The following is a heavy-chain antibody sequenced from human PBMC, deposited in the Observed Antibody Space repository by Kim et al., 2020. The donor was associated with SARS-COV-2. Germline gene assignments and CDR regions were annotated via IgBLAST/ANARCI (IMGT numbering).Heavy chain of an antibody. J-gene: IGHJ4*02. CDR3: ARGISAAGTPFDY. Sequence: YADSLKGRLAIASDNAKTSLCLQMNSPRAEDTAVYYCARGISAAGTPFDYWGQGTLVTVSS. V-gene: IGHV3-11*01. D-gene: IGHD6-13*01.